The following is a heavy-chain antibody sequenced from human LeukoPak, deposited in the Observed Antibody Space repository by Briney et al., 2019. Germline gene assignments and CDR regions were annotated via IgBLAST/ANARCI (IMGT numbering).Heavy chain of an antibody. Sequence: ASVKVSCKASGYTFSGYYMYWVRQAPGQGLEWMGWINPNSGGINYAQKFQGRVTMTRDTSTTTGYMELSRLRSDDTAVYYCARIPRGRYEAYWGQGTLVTVSS. D-gene: IGHD1-26*01. CDR3: ARIPRGRYEAY. J-gene: IGHJ4*02. V-gene: IGHV1-2*02. CDR1: GYTFSGYY. CDR2: INPNSGGI.